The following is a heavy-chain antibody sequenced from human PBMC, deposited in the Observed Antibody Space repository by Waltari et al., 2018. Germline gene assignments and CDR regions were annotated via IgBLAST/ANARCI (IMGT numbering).Heavy chain of an antibody. Sequence: EVQLVESGGGLVQPGGSLKLSCAASGFTFSGSAMHWVRQASGKGLEWVGRIRRKANRYATAYAASVKGRFTISRDDSKNTAYLQMNSLKTEDTAVYYCTRRSSDDSSGYWASWGQGTLVTVSS. CDR3: TRRSSDDSSGYWAS. V-gene: IGHV3-73*01. CDR2: IRRKANRYAT. J-gene: IGHJ4*02. D-gene: IGHD3-22*01. CDR1: GFTFSGSA.